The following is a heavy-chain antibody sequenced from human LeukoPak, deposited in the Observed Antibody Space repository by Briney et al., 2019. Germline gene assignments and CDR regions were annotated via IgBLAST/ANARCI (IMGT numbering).Heavy chain of an antibody. Sequence: QTGGSLRLSCAASGFTFDDYAMHWVRQAPGKGLEWVSGISWNSGSIGYADSVRGRFTISRDNAKNSLYLQMSSLRAEDTALYYCAKDVRSGSYQGIDYWGQGTLVTVSS. CDR3: AKDVRSGSYQGIDY. D-gene: IGHD3-10*01. CDR1: GFTFDDYA. J-gene: IGHJ4*02. CDR2: ISWNSGSI. V-gene: IGHV3-9*01.